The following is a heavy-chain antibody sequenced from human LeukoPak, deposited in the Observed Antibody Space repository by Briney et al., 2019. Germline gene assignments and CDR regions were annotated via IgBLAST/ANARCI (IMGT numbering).Heavy chain of an antibody. Sequence: SETLSLTCTVSGGSMSGFFWTWIRQPPGRELEWIGSIYYSGSSTKYNPSLKSRVTISVDTSKSQFSLNLDSATAADTAVYYCARTSRHFYGSGTNLTPWPAGMDVWGQGTTVTVSS. J-gene: IGHJ6*02. V-gene: IGHV4-59*01. CDR1: GGSMSGFF. D-gene: IGHD3-10*01. CDR3: ARTSRHFYGSGTNLTPWPAGMDV. CDR2: IYYSGSST.